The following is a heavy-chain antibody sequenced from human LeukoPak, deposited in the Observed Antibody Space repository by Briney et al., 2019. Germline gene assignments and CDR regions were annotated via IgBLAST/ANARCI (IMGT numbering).Heavy chain of an antibody. CDR3: ARGYDYVWRRYRSGYFDY. CDR1: GASISSYY. D-gene: IGHD3-16*02. V-gene: IGHV4-4*07. CDR2: IYTSGST. Sequence: PSETLSLTCTVSGASISSYYWSWIRQPAGKGLELIGRIYTSGSTNYNPSLKSRVTMSVDTSKNQFSLKLSSVTAADTAVYYCARGYDYVWRRYRSGYFDYWGQGTLVTVSS. J-gene: IGHJ4*02.